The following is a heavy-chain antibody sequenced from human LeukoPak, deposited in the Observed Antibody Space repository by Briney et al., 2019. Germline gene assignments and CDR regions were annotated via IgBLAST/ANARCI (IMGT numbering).Heavy chain of an antibody. V-gene: IGHV3-43D*03. Sequence: GGSLRLSCAASGFTFVDYAMHWVRQAPGKGLEWVSLISWDGGSTYYADSVKGRFTISRDNSKNSLYLQMNSLRAEDTALYYCAKDSAAVARQFDYWGQGTLVTVSS. D-gene: IGHD6-19*01. CDR1: GFTFVDYA. CDR3: AKDSAAVARQFDY. CDR2: ISWDGGST. J-gene: IGHJ4*02.